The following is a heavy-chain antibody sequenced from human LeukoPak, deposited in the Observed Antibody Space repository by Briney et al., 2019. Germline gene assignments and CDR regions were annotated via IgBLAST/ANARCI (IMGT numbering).Heavy chain of an antibody. Sequence: GGSLRLSCTASGFNSGDYGLSWVRQAPGKGLEWIGFIRRRANDGTTEYAASVKGRFTISRDDSKSIAYLQMNGLQTEDTGLYYCTRADGDYDHRFFDYWGQGTQVIVSS. CDR2: IRRRANDGTT. D-gene: IGHD4-17*01. CDR3: TRADGDYDHRFFDY. V-gene: IGHV3-49*04. J-gene: IGHJ4*02. CDR1: GFNSGDYG.